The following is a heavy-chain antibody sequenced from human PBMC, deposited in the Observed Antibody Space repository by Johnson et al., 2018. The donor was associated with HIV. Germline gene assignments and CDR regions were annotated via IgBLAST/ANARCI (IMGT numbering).Heavy chain of an antibody. D-gene: IGHD3-22*01. J-gene: IGHJ3*02. CDR1: GFTVSSNY. CDR2: IYSGGST. Sequence: VQLVESGGGLVQPGGSLRLSCAASGFTVSSNYMNWVRQAPGKGLEWVSIIYSGGSTYYADSVKGRFTISRDNSKNTLYLQMNSLRAEDTAVYYCASVPMIVVLDGAFDIWGQGTMVTVSS. V-gene: IGHV3-66*01. CDR3: ASVPMIVVLDGAFDI.